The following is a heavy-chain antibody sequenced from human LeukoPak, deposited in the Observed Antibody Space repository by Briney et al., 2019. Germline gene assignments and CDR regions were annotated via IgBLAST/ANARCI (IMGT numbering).Heavy chain of an antibody. Sequence: ASVEVSCKASGYTFTGYYMHWVRQAPGQGLEWMGWINPNSGGTNYAQKFQGRVTMTRDTSISTAYMELSRLRSDDTAVYYCARDRRPRGIAVAGIPDAFDIWGQGTMVTVSS. D-gene: IGHD6-19*01. CDR3: ARDRRPRGIAVAGIPDAFDI. CDR1: GYTFTGYY. V-gene: IGHV1-2*02. CDR2: INPNSGGT. J-gene: IGHJ3*02.